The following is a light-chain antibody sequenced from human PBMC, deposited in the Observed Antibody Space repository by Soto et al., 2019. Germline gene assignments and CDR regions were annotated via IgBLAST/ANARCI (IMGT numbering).Light chain of an antibody. J-gene: IGLJ2*01. Sequence: QSPLTQPPSASGSPGQSVTISCTGTSSDVGGYNYVSWYQQHPGKAPKLMIYEVSKRPSGVPDRFSGSKSGNTASLTVSGLQAEDEADYYCSSYAGNNVVFGGGTKLTVL. V-gene: IGLV2-8*01. CDR2: EVS. CDR1: SSDVGGYNY. CDR3: SSYAGNNVV.